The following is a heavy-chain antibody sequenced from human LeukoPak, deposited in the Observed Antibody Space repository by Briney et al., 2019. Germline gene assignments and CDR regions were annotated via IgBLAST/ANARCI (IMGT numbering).Heavy chain of an antibody. J-gene: IGHJ4*02. CDR2: INHSGST. D-gene: IGHD6-13*01. CDR3: ARRHSSSWKGYFDY. CDR1: GGSFSGYY. V-gene: IGHV4-34*01. Sequence: PSETLSLTCAVYGGSFSGYYWSWIRQPPGKGLEWIGEINHSGSTNYNPSLKSRVTISVDTSKNQFSLKLSSVTAADTAVYYCARRHSSSWKGYFDYWGQGTLDTVSS.